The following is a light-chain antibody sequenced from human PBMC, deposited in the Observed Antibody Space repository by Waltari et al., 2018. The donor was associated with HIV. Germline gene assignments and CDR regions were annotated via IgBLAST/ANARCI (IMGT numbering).Light chain of an antibody. CDR3: QSHDSSLSGYV. CDR1: SSNIGAGFH. J-gene: IGLJ1*01. CDR2: GNS. Sequence: QSVLTQPPSVSGAPGQRVTISCTGSSSNIGAGFHVHCYQLLPGTAPKLLIYGNSNRPSGVPDRFSGSKSGTSASLAITGLQAEDEADYYCQSHDSSLSGYVFGTGTKVTVL. V-gene: IGLV1-40*01.